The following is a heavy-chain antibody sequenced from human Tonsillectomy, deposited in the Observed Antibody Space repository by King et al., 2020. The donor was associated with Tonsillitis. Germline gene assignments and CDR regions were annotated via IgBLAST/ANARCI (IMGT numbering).Heavy chain of an antibody. D-gene: IGHD3-22*01. CDR1: GYSFTSSW. V-gene: IGHV5-51*01. Sequence: VQLVESGAEVKKPGESLKISCKGSGYSFTSSWIGWVRQMPGKGLEWMGIINPGDSDTRYSPSFQGQVTISADKSISTAYLQWSSLKASDTAMYYCARLGTMMVVAESVIPVWFDPWGQGTLVTVSS. J-gene: IGHJ5*02. CDR2: INPGDSDT. CDR3: ARLGTMMVVAESVIPVWFDP.